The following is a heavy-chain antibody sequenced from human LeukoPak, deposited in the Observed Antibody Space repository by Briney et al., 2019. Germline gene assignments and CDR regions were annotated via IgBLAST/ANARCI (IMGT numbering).Heavy chain of an antibody. CDR2: IRYDGSNE. Sequence: PGGSLRLSCAASGFTFSNSGMHWVRQAPGKGLEWVTFIRYDGSNEHYADSVKGRFTISRDNSRNTLYLQMDRLRPEDTAVYYCAKGGIHWEVDYWGQGGLVTVSS. D-gene: IGHD5-18*01. V-gene: IGHV3-30*02. CDR3: AKGGIHWEVDY. J-gene: IGHJ4*02. CDR1: GFTFSNSG.